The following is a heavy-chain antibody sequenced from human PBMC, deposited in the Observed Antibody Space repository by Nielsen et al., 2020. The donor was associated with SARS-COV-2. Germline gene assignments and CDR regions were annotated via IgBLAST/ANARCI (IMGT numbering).Heavy chain of an antibody. Sequence: GESLKISCAASGFSFSAYAMTWVRQAPGKGLEWVSTVSGSGGTTYSADSVKGRFTISRDNHKNTVSLQLDSLRPDDTAVYFCAKDAFGDYEAECFHYWGQGTLVTVSS. CDR2: VSGSGGTT. CDR3: AKDAFGDYEAECFHY. CDR1: GFSFSAYA. V-gene: IGHV3-23*01. J-gene: IGHJ1*01. D-gene: IGHD4-17*01.